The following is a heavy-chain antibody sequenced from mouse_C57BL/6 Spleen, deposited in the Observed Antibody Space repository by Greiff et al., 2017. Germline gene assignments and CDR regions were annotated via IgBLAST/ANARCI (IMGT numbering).Heavy chain of an antibody. Sequence: VQLQQSGPELVKPGASVKISCKASGYAFSSSWMNWVKQRPGKGLEWIGRIYPGDGDTNYNGKFKGKATLTADKSSSTAYMQLSSLTSEDSAVYFCASYYYGSSPGDYWGQGTSVTVSS. CDR3: ASYYYGSSPGDY. D-gene: IGHD1-1*01. CDR1: GYAFSSSW. CDR2: IYPGDGDT. V-gene: IGHV1-82*01. J-gene: IGHJ4*01.